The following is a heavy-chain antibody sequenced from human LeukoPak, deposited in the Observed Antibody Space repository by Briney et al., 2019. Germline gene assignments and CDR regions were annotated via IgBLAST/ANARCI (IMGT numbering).Heavy chain of an antibody. CDR2: IYYSGST. D-gene: IGHD5-24*01. Sequence: SETLSLTCTVSGGSISSYYWSCIRQPPGKGLEWIGYIYYSGSTNYNPSLKSRVTISVDTSKNQFSLKLSSVTAADTAVYYCASLEKDTDYYYGMDVWGQGTTVTVSS. V-gene: IGHV4-59*01. CDR3: ASLEKDTDYYYGMDV. J-gene: IGHJ6*02. CDR1: GGSISSYY.